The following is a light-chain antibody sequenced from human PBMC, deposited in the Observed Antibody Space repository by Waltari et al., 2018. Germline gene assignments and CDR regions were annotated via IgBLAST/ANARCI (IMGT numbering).Light chain of an antibody. J-gene: IGLJ2*01. Sequence: QSVVTQPPSPSGTPGQRVTISCPAGSANIGSNPVNWYQQLPGTAPKLLIYNNDQRPSGVPDRFSGSKSGTSASLAISGLQSEDEADYYCAAWDDNLNGVVFGGGTKLSVL. CDR2: NND. CDR1: SANIGSNP. CDR3: AAWDDNLNGVV. V-gene: IGLV1-44*01.